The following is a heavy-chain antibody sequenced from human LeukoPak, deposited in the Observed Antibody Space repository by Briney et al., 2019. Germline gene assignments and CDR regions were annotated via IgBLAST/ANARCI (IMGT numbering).Heavy chain of an antibody. V-gene: IGHV4-59*01. J-gene: IGHJ4*02. Sequence: SETLSLTCTVSGGSISDYYWSWIRQPPGKGLEWIGYIYYSGSTNYNPSLKSRVTISVDTSKNQFSLKLSSVTAAGTAVYYCARGRYCSSTSCYVVDYWGQGTLVTVSS. D-gene: IGHD2-2*01. CDR3: ARGRYCSSTSCYVVDY. CDR1: GGSISDYY. CDR2: IYYSGST.